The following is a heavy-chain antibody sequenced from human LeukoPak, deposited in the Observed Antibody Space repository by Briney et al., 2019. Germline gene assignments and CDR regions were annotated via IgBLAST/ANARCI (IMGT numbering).Heavy chain of an antibody. CDR3: ARMYYYGSGSPTNWFDP. D-gene: IGHD3-10*01. J-gene: IGHJ5*02. V-gene: IGHV1-8*03. Sequence: ASVKVSCKASGYTFTSYDINWVRQATGQGLEWMGWMNSNSGNTGYAQKFHGRVTITINTSISTAYMELSSLRSEDTAVYSCARMYYYGSGSPTNWFDPWGQGTLVTVSS. CDR1: GYTFTSYD. CDR2: MNSNSGNT.